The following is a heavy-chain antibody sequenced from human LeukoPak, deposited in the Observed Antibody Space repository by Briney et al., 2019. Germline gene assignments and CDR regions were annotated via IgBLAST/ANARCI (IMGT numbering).Heavy chain of an antibody. V-gene: IGHV3-23*01. CDR3: AKSGYQLLAGNWFDP. Sequence: SGGSLRLSCAASGFTFRSYTMNWVRQAPGKGLEWVSTISGGGTTTYYAESVKGRFTISRDNSKNTLYLQLNSLRAEDTAVYYCAKSGYQLLAGNWFDPWGQGTLVTVSS. J-gene: IGHJ5*02. CDR1: GFTFRSYT. CDR2: ISGGGTTT. D-gene: IGHD2-2*01.